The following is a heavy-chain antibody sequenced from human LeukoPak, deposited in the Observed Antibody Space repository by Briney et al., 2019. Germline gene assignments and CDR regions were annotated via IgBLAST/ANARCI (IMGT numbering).Heavy chain of an antibody. D-gene: IGHD2-2*01. CDR3: ARDRKRKGVVPNWFDP. Sequence: RASVKVSCKASGYTFTSYGISWVRPAPGQGLEWMGWISAYSGNTNYAQKLQGRVTMTTDTSTSTAYMELRSLRSDDTAVYYCARDRKRKGVVPNWFDPWGQGTLVTVSS. CDR1: GYTFTSYG. V-gene: IGHV1-18*01. CDR2: ISAYSGNT. J-gene: IGHJ5*02.